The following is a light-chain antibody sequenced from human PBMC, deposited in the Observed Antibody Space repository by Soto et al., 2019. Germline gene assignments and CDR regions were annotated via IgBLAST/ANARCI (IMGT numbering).Light chain of an antibody. CDR3: CSYAGSYTLV. V-gene: IGLV2-11*01. J-gene: IGLJ2*01. CDR2: EVT. CDR1: NSDVGGYDY. Sequence: QSALTQPLSVSGSPGQSVTISCTGTNSDVGGYDYVSWYQHHPGKAPKLMIYEVTKRPSGVPDRFSASRSGNTASLTVSGLQAEDEADYYCCSYAGSYTLVFGGGTKLTVL.